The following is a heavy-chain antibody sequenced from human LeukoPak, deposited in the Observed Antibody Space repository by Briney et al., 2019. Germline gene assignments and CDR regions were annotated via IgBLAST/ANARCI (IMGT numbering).Heavy chain of an antibody. V-gene: IGHV3-23*01. CDR3: AKGAGAGKVDWFDP. Sequence: GGSLRLSCAASGFTFSAFAMTWVRQAPGQAPEWMSSITGGGTSVFYADSVKGRFAFSRDNSRNTLYLQMDSMRAEDTAVYYCAKGAGAGKVDWFDPWGQGTQVTVSS. CDR2: ITGGGTSV. D-gene: IGHD6-13*01. CDR1: GFTFSAFA. J-gene: IGHJ5*02.